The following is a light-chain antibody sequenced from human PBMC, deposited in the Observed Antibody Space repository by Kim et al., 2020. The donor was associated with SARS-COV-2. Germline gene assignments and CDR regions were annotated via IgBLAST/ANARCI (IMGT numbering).Light chain of an antibody. CDR1: KLGDKY. V-gene: IGLV3-1*01. CDR3: QAWDSSTAV. CDR2: QDN. J-gene: IGLJ2*01. Sequence: SVSPGQTASITCSGGKLGDKYACWYQQKPGQSPVLVIYQDNKRPSGIPERFSGSNSGNTATLTISGTQAMDEADYYCQAWDSSTAVFGGGTQLTVL.